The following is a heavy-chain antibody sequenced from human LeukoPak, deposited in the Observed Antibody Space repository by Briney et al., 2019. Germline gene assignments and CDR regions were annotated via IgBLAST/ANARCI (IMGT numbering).Heavy chain of an antibody. CDR2: ISAYNGNT. V-gene: IGHV1-18*04. CDR1: GYTFTGYY. CDR3: ARGDFWSGYFD. D-gene: IGHD3-3*01. J-gene: IGHJ4*02. Sequence: GASVKVSCKASGYTFTGYYMHWVRQAPGQGLEWMGWISAYNGNTNYAQKLQGRVTMTTDTSTTTAYMELRSLRSDDTAVYYCARGDFWSGYFDWGQGTLVTVSS.